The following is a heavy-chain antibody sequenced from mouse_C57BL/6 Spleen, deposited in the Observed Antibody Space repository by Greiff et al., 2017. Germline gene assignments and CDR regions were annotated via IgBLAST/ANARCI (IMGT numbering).Heavy chain of an antibody. CDR3: ARPYSKGFDY. V-gene: IGHV5-17*01. Sequence: EVKVVESGGGLVKPGGSLKLSCAASGFTFSDYGMHWVRQAPEKGLEWVAYISSGSSTFYYADTVKGRFTISRDNAKNTLFLQMTSLRSEDTAMYYCARPYSKGFDYWGQGTTLTVSS. J-gene: IGHJ2*01. CDR2: ISSGSSTF. D-gene: IGHD2-5*01. CDR1: GFTFSDYG.